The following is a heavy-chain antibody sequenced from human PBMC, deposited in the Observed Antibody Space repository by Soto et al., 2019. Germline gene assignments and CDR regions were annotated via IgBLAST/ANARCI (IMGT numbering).Heavy chain of an antibody. CDR3: AKDRELLWFGELSAWFDP. J-gene: IGHJ5*02. CDR1: GFTFSSYA. D-gene: IGHD3-10*01. Sequence: TGGSLRLSCAASGFTFSSYAMSWVRQAPGKGLEWVSAISGSGGSTYYADSVKGRFTISRDNSKNTLYLQMNSLRAEDTAVYYCAKDRELLWFGELSAWFDPWGQGTLVTVSS. V-gene: IGHV3-23*01. CDR2: ISGSGGST.